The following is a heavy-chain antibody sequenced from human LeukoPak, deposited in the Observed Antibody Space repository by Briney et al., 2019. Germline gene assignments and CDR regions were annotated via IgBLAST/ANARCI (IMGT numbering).Heavy chain of an antibody. D-gene: IGHD4-17*01. V-gene: IGHV1-69*02. CDR2: IIPILSIA. J-gene: IGHJ3*02. Sequence: SVKVSCKASGGTFSSYTISWVRQAPGQGLEWMGRIIPILSIANYAQKFQGRVTITADKSTSTAYMELSSLRSEDTAVYYCASPAWSPGATVTSYAFDIWGQGTMVTVSS. CDR1: GGTFSSYT. CDR3: ASPAWSPGATVTSYAFDI.